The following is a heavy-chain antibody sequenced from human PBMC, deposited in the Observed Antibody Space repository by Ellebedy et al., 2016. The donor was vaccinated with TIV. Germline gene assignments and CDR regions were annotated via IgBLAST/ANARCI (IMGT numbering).Heavy chain of an antibody. CDR2: IYYSGST. V-gene: IGHV4-39*01. CDR3: ARLRSGWYQNAEWSVDY. Sequence: SETLSLXXTVSGGSISSSSYYWGWIRQPPGKGLEWIGSIYYSGSTYYNPSLKSRVTISVDTSKNQFSLKLSSVTAADTAVYYCARLRSGWYQNAEWSVDYWGQGTLVTVSS. J-gene: IGHJ4*02. CDR1: GGSISSSSYY. D-gene: IGHD6-19*01.